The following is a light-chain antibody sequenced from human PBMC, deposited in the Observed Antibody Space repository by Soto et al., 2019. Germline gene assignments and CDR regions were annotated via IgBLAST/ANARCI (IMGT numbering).Light chain of an antibody. V-gene: IGLV2-14*01. J-gene: IGLJ1*01. Sequence: QSALTQPASVSGSPGQSITISCTGTSSDVGGYKYVSRYQQQPDKAPKLIIYDVTNRPSGISNSLSGSKSGNTASLTISGLQAEDEADYYCSSYTSSSSYVFGTGTKVTGL. CDR1: SSDVGGYKY. CDR2: DVT. CDR3: SSYTSSSSYV.